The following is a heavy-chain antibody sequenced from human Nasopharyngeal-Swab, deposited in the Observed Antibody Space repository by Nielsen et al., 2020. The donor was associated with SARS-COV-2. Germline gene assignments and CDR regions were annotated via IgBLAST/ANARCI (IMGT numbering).Heavy chain of an antibody. CDR2: FDPEDGET. J-gene: IGHJ4*02. CDR1: GYTLTELS. Sequence: ASVKVSCKVSGYTLTELSMHWVRQAPGKGLEWMGGFDPEDGETIYAQKFQGRVTMTEDTPTDTAYMELSSLRSEDTAVYYCATAPRGYSGYDRQTPFDYWGQGTLVTVSS. CDR3: ATAPRGYSGYDRQTPFDY. D-gene: IGHD5-12*01. V-gene: IGHV1-24*01.